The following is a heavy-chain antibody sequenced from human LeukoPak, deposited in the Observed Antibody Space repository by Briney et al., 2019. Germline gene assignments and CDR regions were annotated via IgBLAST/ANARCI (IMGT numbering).Heavy chain of an antibody. CDR1: GGSFSGYY. CDR3: ARRSPLLWFGEPTRRTNYYFDY. Sequence: SETLSLTCAVYGGSFSGYYWSWIRQPPGKGLEWIGEINHSGSTNYNPSLKSRVTISVDTSKNQFSLNLSSVTAADTAVYYCARRSPLLWFGEPTRRTNYYFDYWGQGTLVTVSS. CDR2: INHSGST. D-gene: IGHD3-10*01. J-gene: IGHJ4*02. V-gene: IGHV4-34*01.